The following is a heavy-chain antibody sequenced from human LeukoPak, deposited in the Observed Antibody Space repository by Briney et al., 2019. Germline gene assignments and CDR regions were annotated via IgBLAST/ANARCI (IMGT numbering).Heavy chain of an antibody. J-gene: IGHJ4*02. CDR2: INAKSGDT. CDR3: ARQNTGQLDY. V-gene: IGHV1-2*02. Sequence: ASVKVSCKASGYTFTDYYMHWVRQAPGQGLEWMGWINAKSGDTKYAQEFKARVTMTRDTSITTTYMEVSRLSSDDTAVYYCARQNTGQLDYWGQGTLVTVSS. CDR1: GYTFTDYY. D-gene: IGHD2-8*02.